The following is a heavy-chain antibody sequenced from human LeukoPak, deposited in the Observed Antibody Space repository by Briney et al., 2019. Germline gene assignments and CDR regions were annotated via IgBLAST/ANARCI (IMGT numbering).Heavy chain of an antibody. J-gene: IGHJ4*02. CDR2: IYTSGST. Sequence: SETLSLTCTVSGGSISSYYWSWIRQPAGKGLEWIGRIYTSGSTNYNPSLKSRVTMSVDTSKNQFSLKLSSVTAADTAVYFCARVRYYYDSSGYPEYFDYWGQGTLVTVSS. CDR3: ARVRYYYDSSGYPEYFDY. V-gene: IGHV4-4*07. CDR1: GGSISSYY. D-gene: IGHD3-22*01.